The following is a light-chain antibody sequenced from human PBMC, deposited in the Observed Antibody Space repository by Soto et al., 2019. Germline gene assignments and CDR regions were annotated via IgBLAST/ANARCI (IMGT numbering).Light chain of an antibody. Sequence: EIVLRQSPGTLSVSPGERATLSCRASQSVSSNLAWYQQKPGQAPRLLIYGASTRATGIPARFSGSGSGTEFTLTISSLQSEDFAVYYCQQYNNWPLTFGGGTKVDIK. J-gene: IGKJ4*01. V-gene: IGKV3-15*01. CDR2: GAS. CDR1: QSVSSN. CDR3: QQYNNWPLT.